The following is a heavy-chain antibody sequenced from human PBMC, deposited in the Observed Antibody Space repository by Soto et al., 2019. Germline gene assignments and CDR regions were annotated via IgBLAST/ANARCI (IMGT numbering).Heavy chain of an antibody. J-gene: IGHJ6*02. V-gene: IGHV4-59*01. CDR2: IYYSGST. D-gene: IGHD3-9*01. Sequence: PSETLSLTCTVSGGSISSYYWSWIRQPPGKGLEWIGYIYYSGSTNYNPSLKSRVTISVDTSKNQFSLKLSSVTAADTAVYYCARDSGILPGYYNAPYYYYGMDVWGQGTPVTVS. CDR1: GGSISSYY. CDR3: ARDSGILPGYYNAPYYYYGMDV.